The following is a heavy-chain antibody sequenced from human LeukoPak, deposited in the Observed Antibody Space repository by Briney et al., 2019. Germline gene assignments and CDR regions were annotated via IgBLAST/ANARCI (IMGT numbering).Heavy chain of an antibody. Sequence: PGGSLRLSCAASGFTFSSYAMSWVRQAPGKGLEWVSAISGSGGSTYYADSVKGRFTISRDNSKNTLYLQMNSLRAEDTAVYYCAGLLWFGELPYYYGMDVWGQGTTVTVSS. CDR3: AGLLWFGELPYYYGMDV. CDR1: GFTFSSYA. V-gene: IGHV3-23*01. J-gene: IGHJ6*02. D-gene: IGHD3-10*01. CDR2: ISGSGGST.